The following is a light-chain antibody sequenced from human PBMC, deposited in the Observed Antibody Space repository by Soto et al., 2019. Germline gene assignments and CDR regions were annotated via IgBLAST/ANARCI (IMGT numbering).Light chain of an antibody. CDR3: QQYDNLPFT. CDR2: DAS. Sequence: DIQMTQSPSSLSASVGERVTITCQASQDISNYLNWYQQKPGTAPKLLIYDASNLETGVPSRFSGSGSGTDFTFTISSLQPEDIATYYCQQYDNLPFTFGPGTKVYIK. J-gene: IGKJ3*01. V-gene: IGKV1-33*01. CDR1: QDISNY.